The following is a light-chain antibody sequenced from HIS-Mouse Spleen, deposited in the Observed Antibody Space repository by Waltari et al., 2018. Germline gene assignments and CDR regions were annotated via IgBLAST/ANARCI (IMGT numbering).Light chain of an antibody. Sequence: DIQMTQSPSNLSASVGDRVTIPCRASQSLSSWLAWYQQKPGKAPKLLIYKASSLESGVPSRFSGSGSGTEFTLTISSLQPDDFATYYCQQYNSYSWMFGQGTKVEIK. J-gene: IGKJ1*01. V-gene: IGKV1-5*03. CDR1: QSLSSW. CDR3: QQYNSYSWM. CDR2: KAS.